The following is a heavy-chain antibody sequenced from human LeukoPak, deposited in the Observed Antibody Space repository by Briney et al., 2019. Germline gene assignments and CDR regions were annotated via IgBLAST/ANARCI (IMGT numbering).Heavy chain of an antibody. Sequence: SETLSLTCAVSGGSISSGGYSWSWIRQPPGKGLEWIGYIYHSGSTYYNPSLMSRVTISVDRSKNQFSLKLSSVTAADTAVYYCARNHQRDGYAFDYWGQGTLVTVSS. CDR3: ARNHQRDGYAFDY. CDR2: IYHSGST. D-gene: IGHD5-24*01. V-gene: IGHV4-30-2*01. CDR1: GGSISSGGYS. J-gene: IGHJ4*02.